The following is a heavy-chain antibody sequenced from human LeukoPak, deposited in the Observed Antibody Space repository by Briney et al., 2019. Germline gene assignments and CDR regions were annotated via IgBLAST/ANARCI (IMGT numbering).Heavy chain of an antibody. CDR2: IYHSGST. CDR1: GGSISSGGYY. D-gene: IGHD6-19*01. CDR3: ARDLERTGYSSGGYLTRPEHDAFDI. V-gene: IGHV4-30-2*01. Sequence: SQTLSLTCTVSGGSISSGGYYWSWIRQPPGKGLEWIGYIYHSGSTYYNPSLKSRVTISVDRSKNQFSLKLSSVTAADTAVYYCARDLERTGYSSGGYLTRPEHDAFDIWGQGTMVTVSS. J-gene: IGHJ3*02.